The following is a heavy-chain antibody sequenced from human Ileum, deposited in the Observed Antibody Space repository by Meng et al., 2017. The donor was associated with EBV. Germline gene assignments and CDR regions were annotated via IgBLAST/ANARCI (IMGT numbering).Heavy chain of an antibody. CDR2: TSHSGST. V-gene: IGHV4-4*02. CDR3: ASSDYYRFDY. Sequence: VPLVASGPGLVRPSETLALTCDVSGGSSRRSEWWRWVRQHPVEGLEWIGETSHSGSTNYSPSLKSRVTISLDKSKNQLSLKLNSVTAADTAVYYCASSDYYRFDYWGQGTLVTVSS. J-gene: IGHJ4*02. D-gene: IGHD3-22*01. CDR1: GGSSRRSEW.